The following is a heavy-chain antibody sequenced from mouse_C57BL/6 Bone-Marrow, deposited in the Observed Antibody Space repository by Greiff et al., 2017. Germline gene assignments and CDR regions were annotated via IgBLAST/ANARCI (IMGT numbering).Heavy chain of an antibody. D-gene: IGHD2-4*01. CDR3: ARKRLRQAYYAMDY. CDR1: GYTFTDYY. J-gene: IGHJ4*01. CDR2: IFPGSGST. Sequence: VKLMESGPELVKPGASVKISCKASGYTFTDYYINWVKQRPGQGLEWIGWIFPGSGSTYYNEKFKGKATLTVDKSSSTAYMQLSSLTYEDSAVYYCARKRLRQAYYAMDYWGQGTSVTVSS. V-gene: IGHV1-75*01.